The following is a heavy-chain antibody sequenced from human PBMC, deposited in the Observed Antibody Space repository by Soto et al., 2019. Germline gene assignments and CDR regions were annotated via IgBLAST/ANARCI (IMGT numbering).Heavy chain of an antibody. D-gene: IGHD4-17*01. V-gene: IGHV4-59*01. J-gene: IGHJ4*02. CDR2: IYYSGST. CDR1: GGSISSYY. CDR3: AGHVYGDKEWNY. Sequence: SETLSLTCTVSGGSISSYYRSWIRQPPGKGLEWIGYIYYSGSTNYNPSLKSRVTISVDTSKNQFSLKLSSVTAADTAVYYCAGHVYGDKEWNYWGQGSLVTVSS.